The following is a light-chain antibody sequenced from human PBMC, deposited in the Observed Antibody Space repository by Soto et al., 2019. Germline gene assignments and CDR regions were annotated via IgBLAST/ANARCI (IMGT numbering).Light chain of an antibody. CDR3: QQLNSYPLS. J-gene: IGKJ4*01. V-gene: IGKV1-5*03. CDR1: QTIDSW. Sequence: DIQMTQSPSTLSASVGDRVTITCRASQTIDSWLAWYQQRPGKPPNLLIYKASTLASGVPSRFSGSGSGTEFTLTINSLQPEDFATYYCQQLNSYPLSFGGGTKVDIK. CDR2: KAS.